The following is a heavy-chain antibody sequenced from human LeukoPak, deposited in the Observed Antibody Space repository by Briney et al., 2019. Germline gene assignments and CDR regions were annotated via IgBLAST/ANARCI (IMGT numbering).Heavy chain of an antibody. CDR2: INYDGSDK. Sequence: QPGGSLRLSCAASGFTFSNSWMSWALQAPGKGLEWVANINYDGSDKYYVDSVKGRFTISRDNSNNSLYLQMNSLRAEDTAVYYCASSQSRLYVNWGQGTLVTVSS. J-gene: IGHJ4*02. CDR3: ASSQSRLYVN. V-gene: IGHV3-7*02. D-gene: IGHD2-8*01. CDR1: GFTFSNSW.